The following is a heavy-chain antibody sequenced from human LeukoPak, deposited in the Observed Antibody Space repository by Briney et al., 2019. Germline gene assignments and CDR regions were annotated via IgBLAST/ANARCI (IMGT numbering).Heavy chain of an antibody. J-gene: IGHJ5*02. CDR2: ISSSSSYI. D-gene: IGHD2-2*02. CDR3: ARSRYCSSTSCYRRDWFDP. CDR1: GFTFSSYS. V-gene: IGHV3-21*01. Sequence: GGSLRLSCAASGFTFSSYSMNWVRQAPGKGLEWVSSISSSSSYIYYADSVKGRFTISRDNAKNSLYLQMNSLRAEDTAVYYCARSRYCSSTSCYRRDWFDPWGQGTLVTVSS.